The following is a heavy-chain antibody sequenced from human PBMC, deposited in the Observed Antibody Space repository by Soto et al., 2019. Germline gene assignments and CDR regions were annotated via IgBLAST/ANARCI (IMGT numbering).Heavy chain of an antibody. Sequence: GESLKISCQRGGYRFRNYWIGWFRQITGKGLEWLGIIYPGDSDTKYSPSVEGQVTISADKSINTAYLQWNSLQASDTAIYYCATRIAHQEPCSTRANSPWFDPWGQGTLVIVSS. D-gene: IGHD3-10*02. J-gene: IGHJ5*02. CDR1: GYRFRNYW. V-gene: IGHV5-51*01. CDR3: ATRIAHQEPCSTRANSPWFDP. CDR2: IYPGDSDT.